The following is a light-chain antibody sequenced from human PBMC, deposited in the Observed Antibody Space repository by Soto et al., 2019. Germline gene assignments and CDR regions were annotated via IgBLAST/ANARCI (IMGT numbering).Light chain of an antibody. CDR2: AAA. CDR3: QQYFIYSYT. J-gene: IGKJ2*01. Sequence: AIRMTQSPSSFSASTGDRVTITCRASQDISSYLAWYQQKVGKAPKLLIYAAAILQRGAPSRFSGSGSGTDFTLTISRLQSEDFATYYCQQYFIYSYTFGQGTKLEI. CDR1: QDISSY. V-gene: IGKV1-8*01.